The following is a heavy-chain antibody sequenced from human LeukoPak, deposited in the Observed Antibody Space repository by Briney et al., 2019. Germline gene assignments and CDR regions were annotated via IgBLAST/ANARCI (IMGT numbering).Heavy chain of an antibody. CDR3: ARGDYGDLFFDY. D-gene: IGHD4-17*01. Sequence: GASVKVSCEASGGTFSSYAISWVRQAPGQGLEWMGGIIPIFGTANYAQKFQGRVTITTDESTSTAYMELSSLRSEDTAVYYCARGDYGDLFFDYWGQGTLVTVSS. J-gene: IGHJ4*02. V-gene: IGHV1-69*05. CDR2: IIPIFGTA. CDR1: GGTFSSYA.